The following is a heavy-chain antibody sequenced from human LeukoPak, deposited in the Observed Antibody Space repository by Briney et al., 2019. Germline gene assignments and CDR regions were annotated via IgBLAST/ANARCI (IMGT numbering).Heavy chain of an antibody. CDR2: INAGNGDA. V-gene: IGHV1-3*01. Sequence: GASVKVSCKASGYTFTIYAIHWVRQAPGRSLEWMGRINAGNGDAKYSQNFHDRITITRDTSASTVYMELTSLRSEDTAVYYCGKSAPSGFDPWGQGTLVTVSS. J-gene: IGHJ5*02. CDR3: GKSAPSGFDP. CDR1: GYTFTIYA.